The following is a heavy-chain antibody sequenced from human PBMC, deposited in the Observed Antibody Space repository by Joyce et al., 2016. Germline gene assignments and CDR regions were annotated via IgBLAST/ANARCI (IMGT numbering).Heavy chain of an antibody. D-gene: IGHD3-9*01. CDR3: ARENYDILTGYTTYYYYGMDV. V-gene: IGHV3-48*02. Sequence: EVQLVESGGGLVQPGGSLRLSCEASGFTFSTYAMNWVRQAPGKGLEWISYISSSSRTIDYADSVKGRFTISRDNAKKSLYLQMNSLRDEDTAVYYCARENYDILTGYTTYYYYGMDVWGQGTTVTVSS. CDR2: ISSSSRTI. CDR1: GFTFSTYA. J-gene: IGHJ6*02.